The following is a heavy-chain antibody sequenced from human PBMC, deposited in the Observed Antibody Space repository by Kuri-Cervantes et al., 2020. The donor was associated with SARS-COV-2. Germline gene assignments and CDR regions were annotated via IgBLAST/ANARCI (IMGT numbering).Heavy chain of an antibody. CDR3: ARWPSWSGSIDY. Sequence: GSLRLSCTVSGGSISSYYWSWIRQPPGKGLEWIGYIYYSGSTNYNPSLESRVTISVDTSKNQFSLKLSSVTAADTAVYYCARWPSWSGSIDYWGQGTLVTVSS. CDR1: GGSISSYY. V-gene: IGHV4-59*01. D-gene: IGHD3-3*01. J-gene: IGHJ4*02. CDR2: IYYSGST.